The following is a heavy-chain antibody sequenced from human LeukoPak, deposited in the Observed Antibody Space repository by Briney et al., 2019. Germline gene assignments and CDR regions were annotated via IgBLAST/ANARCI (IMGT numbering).Heavy chain of an antibody. J-gene: IGHJ6*03. CDR3: ARVVAVTGTPVYYMDV. D-gene: IGHD6-19*01. V-gene: IGHV1-2*02. Sequence: GASVKVSCKASGYMFTGYYMHWVRQAPGQGLEWMGWINPNSGGTNYAQKFQGRVTMTRDPSISTAYMDLNRLRSDDTAVYYCARVVAVTGTPVYYMDVWGKGTTVTVSS. CDR2: INPNSGGT. CDR1: GYMFTGYY.